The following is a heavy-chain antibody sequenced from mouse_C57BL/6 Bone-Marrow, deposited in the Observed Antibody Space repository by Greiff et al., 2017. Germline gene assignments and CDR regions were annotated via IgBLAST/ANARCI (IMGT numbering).Heavy chain of an antibody. CDR1: GFTFSSYA. V-gene: IGHV5-4*01. CDR2: ISDGGSYT. J-gene: IGHJ3*01. Sequence: EVKVVESGGGLVKPGGSLKLSCAASGFTFSSYAMSWVRQTPEKRLEWVATISDGGSYTYYPDNVKGRFTISRDYAKNNLYLQMSHLKSEDTAMYYCAREEAYYVLAYWGQGTLVTVSA. CDR3: AREEAYYVLAY. D-gene: IGHD1-1*01.